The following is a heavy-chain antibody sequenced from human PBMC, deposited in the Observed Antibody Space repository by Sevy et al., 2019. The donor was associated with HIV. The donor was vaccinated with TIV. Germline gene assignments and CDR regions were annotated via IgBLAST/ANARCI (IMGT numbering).Heavy chain of an antibody. CDR1: GFTFSSYW. CDR3: AREELGELLFGAFDI. D-gene: IGHD1-26*01. J-gene: IGHJ3*02. CDR2: IKQDGSEK. V-gene: IGHV3-7*01. Sequence: GGSLRLSCAASGFTFSSYWMSWGRQAPGKGLEWVANIKQDGSEKYYVDSVKGRFTISRDNAKNSLYLQMNSLRAEDTAVYYCAREELGELLFGAFDIWGQGTMVTVSS.